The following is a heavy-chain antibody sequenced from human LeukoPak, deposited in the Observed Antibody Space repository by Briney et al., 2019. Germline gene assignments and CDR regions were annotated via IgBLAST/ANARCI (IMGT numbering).Heavy chain of an antibody. CDR1: GGTFSSYA. CDR3: ARPGYYYDSSGYAD. J-gene: IGHJ4*02. D-gene: IGHD3-22*01. Sequence: VASVKVSCKASGGTFSSYAISWVRQAPGQGLEWMGRIIPILGIANYAQKFQGRVTITADKSTSTAYMELSSLRSEDTAVYYCARPGYYYDSSGYADWGQGTLVTVSS. CDR2: IIPILGIA. V-gene: IGHV1-69*04.